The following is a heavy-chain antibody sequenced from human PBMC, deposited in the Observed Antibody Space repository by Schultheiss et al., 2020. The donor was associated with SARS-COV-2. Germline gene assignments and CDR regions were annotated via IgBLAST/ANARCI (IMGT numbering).Heavy chain of an antibody. Sequence: SQTLSLTCSVSGDSVRSGDFYCSWIRQPPGKGLEWIGYTYYSGDTHYNPSLKSRATISVDTAKNQFSLQLSSVTAADTAVYYCARDHPLKGMDVWGQGTTVTVSS. CDR2: TYYSGDT. J-gene: IGHJ6*02. CDR1: GDSVRSGDFY. V-gene: IGHV4-30-4*01. CDR3: ARDHPLKGMDV.